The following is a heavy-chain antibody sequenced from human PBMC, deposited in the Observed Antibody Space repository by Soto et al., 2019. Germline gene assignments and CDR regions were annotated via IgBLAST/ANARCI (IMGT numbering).Heavy chain of an antibody. CDR2: IYYTGAT. CDR1: SGSISTGNW. Sequence: QVELQESGPRLVKSSGTLSLTCEVSSGSISTGNWWSWVRQPPGKGLEWIGEIYYTGATNYNPSLKSRVTMTIDKSKDQFSLFLTSATAADTAVYYCARVFSSGSGWMYYFDFWGQAILVSVSS. V-gene: IGHV4-4*02. D-gene: IGHD6-25*01. CDR3: ARVFSSGSGWMYYFDF. J-gene: IGHJ4*02.